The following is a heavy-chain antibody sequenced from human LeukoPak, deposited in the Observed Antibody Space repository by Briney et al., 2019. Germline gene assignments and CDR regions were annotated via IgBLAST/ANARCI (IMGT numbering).Heavy chain of an antibody. CDR1: GGSFSGYY. J-gene: IGHJ4*02. Sequence: PSETLSLTCAVYGGSFSGYYWSWIRQPPGKGLEWIGEINHSGSTNYNPSLKSRVTISVDTSKNQFSLKLSSVTAADTAVYYCARGGKESYYYDSSGAYTREGYYFDYWGQGTLVTVSS. V-gene: IGHV4-34*01. CDR3: ARGGKESYYYDSSGAYTREGYYFDY. CDR2: INHSGST. D-gene: IGHD3-22*01.